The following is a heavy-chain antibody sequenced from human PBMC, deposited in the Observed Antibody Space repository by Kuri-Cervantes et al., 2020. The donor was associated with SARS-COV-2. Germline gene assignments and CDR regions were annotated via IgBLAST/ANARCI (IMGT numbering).Heavy chain of an antibody. V-gene: IGHV4-30-4*08. Sequence: SETLSLTCTVSGGSISSGDYYWSWIRQPPGKGLEWIGYIYYSGSTYYNPSLKSRVTISVDTSKNQFSLKLSSVTAADTAVYYCVVARDYYYGSGSYPSFDYWGQGTLVTVSS. D-gene: IGHD3-10*01. CDR3: VVARDYYYGSGSYPSFDY. CDR2: IYYSGST. J-gene: IGHJ4*02. CDR1: GGSISSGDYY.